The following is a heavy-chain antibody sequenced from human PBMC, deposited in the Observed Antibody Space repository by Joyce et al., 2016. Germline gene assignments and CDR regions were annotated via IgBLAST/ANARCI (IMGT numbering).Heavy chain of an antibody. CDR3: TRVGPPGVDAFDM. CDR1: GFTFTDHY. V-gene: IGHV3-72*01. Sequence: EVRLVESGGRSVQPGGSLRLSCAASGFTFTDHYMDWVRQVPGKGLQWVGRVRSKSNKYSTDYAASVKGRFTISRDDSRNSLYLQMNSLKIEDTAVYYCTRVGPPGVDAFDMWGQGTMVTVSS. CDR2: VRSKSNKYST. J-gene: IGHJ3*02.